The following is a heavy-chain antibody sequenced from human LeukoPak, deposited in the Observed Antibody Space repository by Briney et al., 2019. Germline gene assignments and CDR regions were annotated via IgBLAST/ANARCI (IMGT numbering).Heavy chain of an antibody. D-gene: IGHD2-8*01. V-gene: IGHV3-30*02. J-gene: IGHJ4*02. CDR2: IWNGGSNK. CDR3: AKEGTSYCTNGVCHLDY. Sequence: PGGSLRLSCVASGFTFSSYGMHWVRQAPGKGLEWVAVIWNGGSNKYYGDSVRGQFTVSRDNSKNTLYLQMNSLRDEDTAVYYCAKEGTSYCTNGVCHLDYWGQGTLVTVSS. CDR1: GFTFSSYG.